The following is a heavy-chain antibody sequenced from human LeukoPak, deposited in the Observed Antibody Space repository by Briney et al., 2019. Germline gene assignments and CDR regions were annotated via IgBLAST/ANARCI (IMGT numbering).Heavy chain of an antibody. D-gene: IGHD3-22*01. Sequence: SETLSHTCTVSGGSISSYYWSWIRQPAGKGLEWIGHIYTSGNTNYNPSLKSRVTMSVDTSKNQFSLKLRSVTAADTAVYYCARDGYYFDSSGYYFWGQGTLVTVSS. CDR2: IYTSGNT. CDR1: GGSISSYY. J-gene: IGHJ4*02. V-gene: IGHV4-4*07. CDR3: ARDGYYFDSSGYYF.